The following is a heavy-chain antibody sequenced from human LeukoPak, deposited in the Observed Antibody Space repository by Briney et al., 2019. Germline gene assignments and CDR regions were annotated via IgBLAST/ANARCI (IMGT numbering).Heavy chain of an antibody. CDR1: GGTFSSYA. Sequence: GASVKVSCKASGGTFSSYAISWVRQAPGQGLEWMGGIIPIFGTANYAQKFQGRVTMTRDTSTSTVYMELSSLRSEDTAVYYCARGSLLVLFDYWGQGTLVTVSS. J-gene: IGHJ4*02. CDR2: IIPIFGTA. D-gene: IGHD2-8*02. V-gene: IGHV1-69*05. CDR3: ARGSLLVLFDY.